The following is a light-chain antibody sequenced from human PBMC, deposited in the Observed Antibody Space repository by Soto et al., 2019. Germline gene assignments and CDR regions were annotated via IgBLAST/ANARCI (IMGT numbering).Light chain of an antibody. Sequence: QTVVTQSPSASASLGASVKLTCTLSSGHSSYAIAWHQQQPEKGPRYLMKLNSDGSHSKGDGIPDRFSGSSSGAERYLTISSLQSEDEADYYCSSYINSITFVVFGGGTKLTVL. CDR2: LNSDGSH. V-gene: IGLV4-69*01. CDR1: SGHSSYA. CDR3: SSYINSITFVV. J-gene: IGLJ2*01.